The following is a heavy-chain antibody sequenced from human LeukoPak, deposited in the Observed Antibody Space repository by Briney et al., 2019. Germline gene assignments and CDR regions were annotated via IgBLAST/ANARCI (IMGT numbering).Heavy chain of an antibody. CDR1: GGSISSYY. CDR3: ARLPNCSSTSCFRGAFDY. J-gene: IGHJ4*02. V-gene: IGHV4-59*08. CDR2: IYYSGST. Sequence: SETLSLTCTVSGGSISSYYWSWIRQPPGKGLEWIGDIYYSGSTNYNPSLKSRVTISVDTSKNQFSLKLSSVTAADTAVYYCARLPNCSSTSCFRGAFDYWGQGTLVTVSS. D-gene: IGHD2-2*01.